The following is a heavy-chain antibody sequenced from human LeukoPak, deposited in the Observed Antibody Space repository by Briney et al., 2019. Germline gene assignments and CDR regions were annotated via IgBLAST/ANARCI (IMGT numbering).Heavy chain of an antibody. J-gene: IGHJ6*02. CDR1: GFTFSSYA. CDR2: ISGSGGST. D-gene: IGHD2-15*01. CDR3: AKNPVAATPFYYYYGMDV. V-gene: IGHV3-23*01. Sequence: GGSLRLSCAASGFTFSSYAMSWVRQAPGKGLEWVSAISGSGGSTYYADSVKGRFTISRDNSKNTLYLQMNSLRVEDTAVYYCAKNPVAATPFYYYYGMDVWGQGTTVTVSS.